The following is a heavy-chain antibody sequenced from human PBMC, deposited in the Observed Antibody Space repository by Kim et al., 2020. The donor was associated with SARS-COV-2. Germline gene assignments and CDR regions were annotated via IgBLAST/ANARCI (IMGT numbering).Heavy chain of an antibody. J-gene: IGHJ4*02. CDR3: ARERYGYGSGADY. Sequence: YAQKLPGRVTMTTDTTTSTAYMVLRSLRSDDTAVYYCARERYGYGSGADYWGQGTLVTVSS. D-gene: IGHD3-10*01. V-gene: IGHV1-18*01.